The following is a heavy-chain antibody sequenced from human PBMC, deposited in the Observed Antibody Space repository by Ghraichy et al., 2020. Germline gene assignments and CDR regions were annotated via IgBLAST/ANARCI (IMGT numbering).Heavy chain of an antibody. CDR3: AREYCSGGRCFFGTGGSHFDY. J-gene: IGHJ4*02. CDR1: GFTLSNYW. CDR2: IKSDGSAT. V-gene: IGHV3-74*01. Sequence: GGSLRLSCAASGFTLSNYWMHWVRQAPGKGLVWVSRIKSDGSATTYADSVKGRFTISRDNAKNTLYLQMNSLRADDTAVYFCAREYCSGGRCFFGTGGSHFDYWGQGTLVTVSS. D-gene: IGHD2-15*01.